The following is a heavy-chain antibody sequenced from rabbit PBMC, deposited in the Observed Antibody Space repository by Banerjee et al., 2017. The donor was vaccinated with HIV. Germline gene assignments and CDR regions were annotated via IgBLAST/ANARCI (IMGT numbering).Heavy chain of an antibody. CDR1: GFSLSSSYY. Sequence: QSLEESGGDLVKPGASLPLTGTASGFSLSSSYYMCWVRQAPGKGLEWIACISTGDGRTWYASWAKGRFTISKTSSTTVTLQMTSLTAADTATYFCARENGDDYPNYMDGWALWGQGTLVTVS. V-gene: IGHV1S40*01. J-gene: IGHJ4*01. CDR3: ARENGDDYPNYMDGWAL. CDR2: ISTGDGRT. D-gene: IGHD2-1*01.